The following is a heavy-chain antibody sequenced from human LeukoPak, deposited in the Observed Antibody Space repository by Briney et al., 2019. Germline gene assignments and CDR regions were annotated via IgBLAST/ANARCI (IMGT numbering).Heavy chain of an antibody. CDR2: IYHSGSA. CDR1: GYSIDNGYY. CDR3: ARDNIAVVPYY. J-gene: IGHJ4*02. Sequence: SGTLSLTCSVSGYSIDNGYYWAWIRQPPGKGLEWIGSIYHSGSAYYNPSLKSRVTISVDTSKNQFSLRLTSVTATDTAVYYCARDNIAVVPYYWGQGILVTVSS. D-gene: IGHD2-15*01. V-gene: IGHV4-38-2*02.